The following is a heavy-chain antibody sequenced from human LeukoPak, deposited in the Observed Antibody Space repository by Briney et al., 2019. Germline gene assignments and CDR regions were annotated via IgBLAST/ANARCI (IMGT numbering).Heavy chain of an antibody. CDR2: INHSGST. V-gene: IGHV4-34*01. CDR1: GGSFSGYY. J-gene: IGHJ6*02. CDR3: EFDYPVGGMDV. Sequence: SETLSLTCAVYGGSFSGYYWSWIRQPPGKGLEWIGEINHSGSTNYNPSLKSRVTISVDTSKNQSPLKLSSVTAADTAVYYCEFDYPVGGMDVWGQGTTVTVSS. D-gene: IGHD3-9*01.